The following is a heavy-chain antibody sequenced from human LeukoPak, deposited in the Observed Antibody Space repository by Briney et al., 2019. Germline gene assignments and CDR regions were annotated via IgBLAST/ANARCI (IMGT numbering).Heavy chain of an antibody. V-gene: IGHV1-69*01. CDR2: IIPIFGTA. Sequence: GSSVKVSCKASGGTFSSYAISWVRQAPGQGLEWMGGIIPIFGTANYAQKFQGRVTITADESTSTAYMELSSLRSEDTAVYYCARDRDYGDYWDDAFDIWGQGTMVTVSS. CDR3: ARDRDYGDYWDDAFDI. CDR1: GGTFSSYA. D-gene: IGHD4-17*01. J-gene: IGHJ3*02.